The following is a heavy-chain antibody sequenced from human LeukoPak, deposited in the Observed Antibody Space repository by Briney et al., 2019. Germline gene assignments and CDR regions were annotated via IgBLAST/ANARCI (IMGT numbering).Heavy chain of an antibody. CDR2: INAGNGNT. D-gene: IGHD3-16*02. CDR3: ARDEPYYDYVWGSYHPTLDY. Sequence: ASVKVSCKASGYTFTSYAMHWVRQAPGQRLEWMGWINAGNGNTKYSQKFQGRVTITRDTSASTAYMELSSLRSEDTAVYYCARDEPYYDYVWGSYHPTLDYWGQGTLVTVSS. V-gene: IGHV1-3*01. J-gene: IGHJ4*02. CDR1: GYTFTSYA.